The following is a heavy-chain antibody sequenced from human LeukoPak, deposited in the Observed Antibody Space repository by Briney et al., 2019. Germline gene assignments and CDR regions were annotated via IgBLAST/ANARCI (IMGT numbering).Heavy chain of an antibody. CDR3: AKDGHYDFWGGYYTNFDY. CDR1: GFTFSSYA. V-gene: IGHV3-23*01. J-gene: IGHJ4*02. Sequence: PGGSLRLSCAASGFTFSSYAMSWVRQAPGKGLEWVSVISGSGGSTYYADSVKGRFTISRDNSKNTLYLQMNSLRAEDTAVYYCAKDGHYDFWGGYYTNFDYWGQGTLVTVSS. CDR2: ISGSGGST. D-gene: IGHD3-3*01.